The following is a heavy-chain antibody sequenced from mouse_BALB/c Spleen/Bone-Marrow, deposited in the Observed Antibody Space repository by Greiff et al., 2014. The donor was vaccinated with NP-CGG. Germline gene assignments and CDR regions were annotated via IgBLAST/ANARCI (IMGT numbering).Heavy chain of an antibody. CDR2: IDPANGNT. Sequence: VQLQQPGAELVRPGASVKLSCTASGFNIKDTYMHWVKQRPEQGLEWIVGIDPANGNTKYDPKFQGKATITADTSSNTAYLQLSSLTSEDTAVYYCAYYRYDEGGFVFWGQGTLVTVSA. J-gene: IGHJ3*01. CDR3: AYYRYDEGGFVF. V-gene: IGHV14-3*02. CDR1: GFNIKDTY. D-gene: IGHD2-14*01.